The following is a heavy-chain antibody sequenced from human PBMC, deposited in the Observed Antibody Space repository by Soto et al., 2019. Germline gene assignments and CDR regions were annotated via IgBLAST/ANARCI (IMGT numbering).Heavy chain of an antibody. V-gene: IGHV3-30*18. CDR1: GFTFSSYG. J-gene: IGHJ6*02. D-gene: IGHD3-3*01. CDR3: AKGITIFGVVAYGMDV. Sequence: GGSLRLSCAASGFTFSSYGMHWVRQAPGKGLEWVAVISYDGSNKYHADSVKGRFTISRDNSKNTLYLQMNSLRAEDTAVYYCAKGITIFGVVAYGMDVWGQGTTVTVSS. CDR2: ISYDGSNK.